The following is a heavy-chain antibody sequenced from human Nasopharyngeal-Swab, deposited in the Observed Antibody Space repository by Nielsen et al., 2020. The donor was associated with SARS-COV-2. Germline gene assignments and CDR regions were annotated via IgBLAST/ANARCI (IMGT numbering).Heavy chain of an antibody. CDR2: IIFMVGVA. D-gene: IGHD2-2*01. CDR1: GGIFGSYA. Sequence: SVKVSCKASGGIFGSYAVSWVRQAPGQGLEWRGRIIFMVGVANYAQTFQGRVTITADKSTSTAYMELSSLRSEDTAVYYCARDGDCIRTSCYGYYYGMDVWGQGTTVTVSS. V-gene: IGHV1-69*04. J-gene: IGHJ6*02. CDR3: ARDGDCIRTSCYGYYYGMDV.